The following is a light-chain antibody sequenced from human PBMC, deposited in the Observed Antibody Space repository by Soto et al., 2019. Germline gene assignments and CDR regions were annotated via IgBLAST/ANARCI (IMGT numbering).Light chain of an antibody. CDR3: SSYAGSSNLV. Sequence: QSALTQPPSASGSPGQSVTISCTGTSSDVGGYNYVSWYQQHPGKAPKLMIYEVSKRPSGVPDRFSGSKSDNMASLTVSGLQAEDEADYYCSSYAGSSNLVFGGGTKLTVL. J-gene: IGLJ2*01. CDR2: EVS. V-gene: IGLV2-8*01. CDR1: SSDVGGYNY.